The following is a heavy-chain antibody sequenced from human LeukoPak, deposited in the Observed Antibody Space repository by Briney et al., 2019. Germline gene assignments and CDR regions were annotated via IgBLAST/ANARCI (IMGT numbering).Heavy chain of an antibody. CDR3: ARDIRYYYDSSGYYQNYYYGMDV. J-gene: IGHJ6*02. Sequence: SVKVSCKASGGTFSSYAISWVRQAPGQGLEWMGGIIPIFGTANYAQKFQGRVTVTADESTSTAYMELSGLRSEDTAVYYCARDIRYYYDSSGYYQNYYYGMDVWGQGTTVTVSS. V-gene: IGHV1-69*13. D-gene: IGHD3-22*01. CDR1: GGTFSSYA. CDR2: IIPIFGTA.